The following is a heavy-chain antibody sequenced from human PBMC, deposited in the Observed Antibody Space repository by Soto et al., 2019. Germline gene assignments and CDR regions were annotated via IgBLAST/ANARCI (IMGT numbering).Heavy chain of an antibody. CDR3: ARFRIGGITIFGVVDYYYGMDV. CDR2: ISAYNGNT. V-gene: IGHV1-18*01. J-gene: IGHJ6*02. Sequence: ASVKVSCKASGYTFTSYGISWVRQAPGQGLEWMGWISAYNGNTNYAQKLQGRVTMTTDTSTSTAYMELRSLRSDDTAVYYCARFRIGGITIFGVVDYYYGMDVWGQGTTVTVSS. D-gene: IGHD3-3*01. CDR1: GYTFTSYG.